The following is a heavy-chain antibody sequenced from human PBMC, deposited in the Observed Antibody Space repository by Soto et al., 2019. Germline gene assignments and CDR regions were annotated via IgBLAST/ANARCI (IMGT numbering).Heavy chain of an antibody. J-gene: IGHJ3*02. CDR2: INPNSGGT. V-gene: IGHV1-2*02. CDR1: GYTLTVYY. CDR3: ARVKVGAPDAFDI. D-gene: IGHD1-26*01. Sequence: VASVKVYCKASGYTLTVYYMHWVRQAPGQGLEWMGWINPNSGGTNYAQKFQGRVTMSRDTSISTAYMELSRLRSDDTAVYYCARVKVGAPDAFDIWGQGTMVTVSS.